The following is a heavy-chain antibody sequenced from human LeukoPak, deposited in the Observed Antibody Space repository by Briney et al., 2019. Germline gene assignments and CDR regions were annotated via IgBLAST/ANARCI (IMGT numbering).Heavy chain of an antibody. CDR1: GFSVSSNY. J-gene: IGHJ4*02. CDR3: ARAETAAGSY. V-gene: IGHV3-53*01. Sequence: PGGSLRLSCTASGFSVSSNYMSWVRQAPGRGLEWVSVIYTDGSTNYAESVKGRLTISRDNSKNTVYLQMNNLRAEDTAVYYCARAETAAGSYWGQGTLVTVSS. D-gene: IGHD6-13*01. CDR2: IYTDGST.